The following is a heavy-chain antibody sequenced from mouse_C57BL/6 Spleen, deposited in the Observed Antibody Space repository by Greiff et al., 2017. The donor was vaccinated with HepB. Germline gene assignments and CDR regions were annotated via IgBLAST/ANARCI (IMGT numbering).Heavy chain of an antibody. Sequence: QVHVKQSGAELAKPGASVKLSCKASGYTFTSYWMHWVKQRPGQGLEWIGYINPSSGYTKYNQKFKDKATLTADKSSSTAYMQLSSLTYEDSAVYDCARSELSVFAYWGQVTLVTVSA. CDR2: INPSSGYT. V-gene: IGHV1-7*01. J-gene: IGHJ3*01. CDR3: ARSELSVFAY. CDR1: GYTFTSYW. D-gene: IGHD4-1*01.